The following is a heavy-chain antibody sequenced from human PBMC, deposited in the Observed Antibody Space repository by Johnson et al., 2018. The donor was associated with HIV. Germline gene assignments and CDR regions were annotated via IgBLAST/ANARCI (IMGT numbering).Heavy chain of an antibody. D-gene: IGHD6-13*01. V-gene: IGHV3-15*01. J-gene: IGHJ3*02. CDR2: IKSKTDGGTI. CDR1: GFTFTNAW. Sequence: VQLVESGGGLVKPGGSLRLSCAASGFTFTNAWMTWVRQAPGKGLEWVGRIKSKTDGGTIDYATPVKGRFTISRDDSKNTLRAEDTAVYYCARDPAAAGGIWGQGTMVTVSS. CDR3: GGI.